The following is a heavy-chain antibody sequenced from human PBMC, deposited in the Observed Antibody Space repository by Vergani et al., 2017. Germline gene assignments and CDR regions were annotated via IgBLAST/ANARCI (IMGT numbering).Heavy chain of an antibody. CDR3: ARSSGYYSYYFDF. CDR1: GFTFSSYG. Sequence: QVQLVESGGGVVQPGGSLRLSCAASGFTFSSYGMHWVRQAPGKGLEWVAFIRYDGSNKYYADSVKGRFTISRDNSKNTLYLQMNSLRAEDTAVYYCARSSGYYSYYFDFWGQGTLVTVSS. V-gene: IGHV3-30*02. D-gene: IGHD3-22*01. J-gene: IGHJ4*02. CDR2: IRYDGSNK.